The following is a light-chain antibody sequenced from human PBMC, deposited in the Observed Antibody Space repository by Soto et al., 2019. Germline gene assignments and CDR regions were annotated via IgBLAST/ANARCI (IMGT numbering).Light chain of an antibody. CDR2: WAS. CDR3: QQYYSTIT. CDR1: QSILHSSNNKNY. J-gene: IGKJ5*01. V-gene: IGKV4-1*01. Sequence: DIVMTQSPDSLAMSLGERATINGKSSQSILHSSNNKNYLAWYQQKPGQPPKLLIYWASTRESGVPDRISGSGSGTDFTLTISSLQAEDVAVYYCQQYYSTITFGQGTRLEIK.